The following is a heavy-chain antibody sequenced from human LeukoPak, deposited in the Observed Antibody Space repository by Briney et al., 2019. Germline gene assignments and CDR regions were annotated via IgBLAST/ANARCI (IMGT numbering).Heavy chain of an antibody. D-gene: IGHD6-13*01. Sequence: PSETLSLTCTVSGGSLSSYYWSWIRQPPGKGLEWIGYLYYSGSTNYNPSLKSRVTIPVHTSKNQFSLKLSSVTAADTAVYYCARDHSSQPYYYYYGMDVWGQGTTVTVSS. CDR2: LYYSGST. CDR3: ARDHSSQPYYYYYGMDV. J-gene: IGHJ6*02. CDR1: GGSLSSYY. V-gene: IGHV4-59*01.